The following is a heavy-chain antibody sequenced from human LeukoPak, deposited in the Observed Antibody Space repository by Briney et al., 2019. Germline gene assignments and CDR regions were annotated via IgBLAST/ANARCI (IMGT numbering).Heavy chain of an antibody. CDR1: GYSFTSYW. J-gene: IGHJ4*02. V-gene: IGHV5-51*01. Sequence: GESLKISCKGSGYSFTSYWIGWVRQMHGKGLEWMGIIYPGDSDTRYSPSFQGQVTISADKSISTAYLQWSSLKASDTAMYYCARLGNYACGGDCYSGDYWGQGTLVTVSS. D-gene: IGHD2-21*02. CDR3: ARLGNYACGGDCYSGDY. CDR2: IYPGDSDT.